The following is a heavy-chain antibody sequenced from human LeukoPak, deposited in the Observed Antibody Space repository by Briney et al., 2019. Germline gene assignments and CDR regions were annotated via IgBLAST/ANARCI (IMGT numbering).Heavy chain of an antibody. CDR2: IWYDGSNK. V-gene: IGHV3-33*01. CDR1: GFTFSSYG. J-gene: IGHJ2*01. D-gene: IGHD2/OR15-2a*01. Sequence: GGSLRLSCAASGFTFSSYGMHWVRQAPGKGLEWVAVIWYDGSNKYYPDSVLGRFTISRDNSKNTLYLQVNSLRAEDTAVYYCARDRSMSGWYIDLWGRGTLVTVSS. CDR3: ARDRSMSGWYIDL.